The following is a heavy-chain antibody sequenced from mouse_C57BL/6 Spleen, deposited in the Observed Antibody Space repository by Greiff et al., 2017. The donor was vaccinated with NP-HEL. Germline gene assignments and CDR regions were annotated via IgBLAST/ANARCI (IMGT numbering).Heavy chain of an antibody. CDR3: ARDPNYYGIDY. V-gene: IGHV5-4*01. Sequence: EVKLMESGGGLVKPGGSLKLSCAASGFTFSSYAMSWVRQTPEKRLEWVATISDGGSYTYYPDNVKGRFTISRDNAKNHLYLQMSHLKSEDTAMYYCARDPNYYGIDYWGQGTTLTVSS. CDR1: GFTFSSYA. CDR2: ISDGGSYT. D-gene: IGHD1-1*01. J-gene: IGHJ2*01.